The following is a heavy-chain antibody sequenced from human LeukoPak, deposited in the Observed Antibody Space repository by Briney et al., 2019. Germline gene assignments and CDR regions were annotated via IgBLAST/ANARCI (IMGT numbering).Heavy chain of an antibody. CDR3: ARVRTDSSGYYYEGYDY. V-gene: IGHV3-23*01. J-gene: IGHJ4*02. CDR1: GFTFSNSW. D-gene: IGHD3-22*01. Sequence: GGSLRLSCAASGFTFSNSWMTWVRQAPGKGLEWVSAISGSGGSTTYADSVKGRFTSSRDNAKNTLYLQMNSLRAEDTAVYYCARVRTDSSGYYYEGYDYWGQGTLVTVSS. CDR2: ISGSGGST.